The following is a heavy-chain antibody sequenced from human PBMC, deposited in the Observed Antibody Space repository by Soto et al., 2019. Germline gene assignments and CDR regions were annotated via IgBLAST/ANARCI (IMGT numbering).Heavy chain of an antibody. J-gene: IGHJ6*03. D-gene: IGHD4-17*01. CDR1: GGSFSGYY. CDR3: ARGGRTVTTDYYYYMDV. CDR2: INHSGST. Sequence: SETLSLTCAVYGGSFSGYYWSWIRQPPGKGLEWIGEINHSGSTNYNPSLKSRVTISVDTSKNQFSLKLSSVTAADTAVYYCARGGRTVTTDYYYYMDVWGKGTTVTVSS. V-gene: IGHV4-34*01.